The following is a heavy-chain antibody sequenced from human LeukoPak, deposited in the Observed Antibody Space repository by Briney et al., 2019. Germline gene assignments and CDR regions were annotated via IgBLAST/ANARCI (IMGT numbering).Heavy chain of an antibody. CDR2: ITGSGGST. D-gene: IGHD2-15*01. J-gene: IGHJ4*02. V-gene: IGHV3-23*01. CDR3: AKDFGAFLVAGSSFEY. Sequence: GGSLRLSCAASGFTFSNYAMSWVRQAPGKGLEWVSAITGSGGSTYYADSVKGRFTISRDNSKNTLYMQMNSLKAEDTAVYYCAKDFGAFLVAGSSFEYWGQGTLVTVSS. CDR1: GFTFSNYA.